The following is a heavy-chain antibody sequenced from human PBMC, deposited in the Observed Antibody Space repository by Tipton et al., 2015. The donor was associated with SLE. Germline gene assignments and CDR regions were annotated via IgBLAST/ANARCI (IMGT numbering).Heavy chain of an antibody. CDR2: INPSAGST. Sequence: QLVQSGAEVKKPGASVKVSCKASGYTFTSYYIHWVRQAPGQGLEWMGVINPSAGSTSYAQKFQGRVIMTRDTSTRTAYMELSSLRSEDTVVYYCARDGSSSSYFDYWGRGTLVTVSS. J-gene: IGHJ4*02. D-gene: IGHD6-13*01. V-gene: IGHV1-46*01. CDR1: GYTFTSYY. CDR3: ARDGSSSSYFDY.